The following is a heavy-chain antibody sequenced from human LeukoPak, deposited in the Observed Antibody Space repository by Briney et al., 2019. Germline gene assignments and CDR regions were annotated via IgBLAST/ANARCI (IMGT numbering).Heavy chain of an antibody. CDR1: GFPFSNYW. D-gene: IGHD2-2*01. Sequence: GGSLRLSCAVSGFPFSNYWMSWVRQAPGKGLEWVSPINGSGSSSNYADSVKGRFTISRDNSKNTLYLQMNSLRAEGWAVYYCAKDRHCSSTSCYPLDAFDIWGQGTMVTVSS. J-gene: IGHJ3*02. CDR3: AKDRHCSSTSCYPLDAFDI. V-gene: IGHV3-23*01. CDR2: INGSGSSS.